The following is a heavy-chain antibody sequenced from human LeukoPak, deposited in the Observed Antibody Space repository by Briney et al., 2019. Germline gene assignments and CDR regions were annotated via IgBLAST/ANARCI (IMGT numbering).Heavy chain of an antibody. CDR1: GYTFTAYY. V-gene: IGHV1-2*02. CDR3: AGDSSGWSDDGFDI. D-gene: IGHD6-19*01. Sequence: GASVKVSCKASGYTFTAYYMHWVRQAPGQGLEWMGWINPNSGGTNYAQKFQGRVTMTRDTSISTAYMELSSLRSDDTAVYYCAGDSSGWSDDGFDIWGQGTMVTVSS. J-gene: IGHJ3*02. CDR2: INPNSGGT.